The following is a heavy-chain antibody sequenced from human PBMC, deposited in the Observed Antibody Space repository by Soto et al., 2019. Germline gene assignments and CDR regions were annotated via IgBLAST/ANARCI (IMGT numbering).Heavy chain of an antibody. Sequence: EVQLLQSGGGLVQPGGSLRLSCAASGLTLSHFWMHWVRHVPGKGLVWLAEINNDDRTLITSYADSVKGRFTISRDDAKNTLYLQMNSLRPEDTAVYYGASLSAPVDYWGQGAQVTVSS. J-gene: IGHJ4*02. D-gene: IGHD6-25*01. CDR3: ASLSAPVDY. CDR2: INNDDRTLIT. CDR1: GLTLSHFW. V-gene: IGHV3-74*01.